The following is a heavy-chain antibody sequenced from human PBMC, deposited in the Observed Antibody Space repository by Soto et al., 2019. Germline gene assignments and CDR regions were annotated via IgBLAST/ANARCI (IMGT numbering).Heavy chain of an antibody. CDR2: IIPIFGTA. D-gene: IGHD6-6*01. CDR1: GGTFSSYA. J-gene: IGHJ6*02. V-gene: IGHV1-69*01. CDR3: ARDTGIAARNYYYYYGMDV. Sequence: QVQLVQSGAEVKKPGSSVKVSCKASGGTFSSYAISWVRQAPGQGLEWMGGIIPIFGTANYEQKFQGRVTITEYESTSKAYMELSSLRSEDTAVYYCARDTGIAARNYYYYYGMDVWGQGTTVTVSS.